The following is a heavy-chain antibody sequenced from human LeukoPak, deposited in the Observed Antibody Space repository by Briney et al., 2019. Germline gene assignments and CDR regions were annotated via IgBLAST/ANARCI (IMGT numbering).Heavy chain of an antibody. CDR2: INRDGSTT. Sequence: GGSLRLSCTASGFAFDEHGMSWVRQAPGKGLVWVSRINRDGSTTKYADSVKGRFTVSRDNAKNTLNLQMNSLRAEDTAVYYCARDKKSGESSEIDYWGQGTLVTVSS. D-gene: IGHD3-10*01. V-gene: IGHV3-74*03. J-gene: IGHJ4*02. CDR3: ARDKKSGESSEIDY. CDR1: GFAFDEHG.